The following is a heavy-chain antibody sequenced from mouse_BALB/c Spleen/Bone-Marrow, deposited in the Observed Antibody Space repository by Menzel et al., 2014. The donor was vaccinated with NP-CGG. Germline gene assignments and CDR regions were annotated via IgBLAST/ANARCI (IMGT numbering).Heavy chain of an antibody. D-gene: IGHD1-2*01. Sequence: QVQLKESGAELAKPGASVKMSCKASGYTFTVYWIHWVKQRPGQGLEWIGYINPSTAYTEYNQKFKDKATLTADKSSTTAYMQLCSLTSEDSAVYYCALTTATPFAYWGQGTLVTVS. V-gene: IGHV1-7*01. CDR2: INPSTAYT. CDR3: ALTTATPFAY. CDR1: GYTFTVYW. J-gene: IGHJ3*01.